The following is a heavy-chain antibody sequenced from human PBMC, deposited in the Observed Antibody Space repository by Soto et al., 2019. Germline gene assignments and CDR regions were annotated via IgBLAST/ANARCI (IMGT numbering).Heavy chain of an antibody. Sequence: ASVKVSCKASGYTFTSYAMHWVRQAPGQRLEWMGWINAGNGNTKYSQKFQGRVTITRDTSASTAYMELSSLRSEDTAVYYCARLWRSWTSYNYSYSRDAWGKGTTVTVS. J-gene: IGHJ6*03. V-gene: IGHV1-3*01. D-gene: IGHD2-21*01. CDR1: GYTFTSYA. CDR2: INAGNGNT. CDR3: ARLWRSWTSYNYSYSRDA.